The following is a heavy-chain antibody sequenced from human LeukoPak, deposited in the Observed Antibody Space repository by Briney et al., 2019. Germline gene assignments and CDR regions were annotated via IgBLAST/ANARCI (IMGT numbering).Heavy chain of an antibody. V-gene: IGHV3-30*03. J-gene: IGHJ4*02. D-gene: IGHD6-19*01. Sequence: GGPLRLSCVASGFPFHDHGIQWVCQAPGKGLEWVAVIASDGGAKVYADFVKGRFTLSRDNSKNTVFLQMNSLSVEDTAVYYCAREAAWGQWYFDLWGQGAPVTVSS. CDR2: IASDGGAK. CDR1: GFPFHDHG. CDR3: AREAAWGQWYFDL.